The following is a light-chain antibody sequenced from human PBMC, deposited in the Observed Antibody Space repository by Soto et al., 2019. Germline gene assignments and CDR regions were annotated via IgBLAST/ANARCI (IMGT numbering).Light chain of an antibody. CDR3: CSYAGFSTFV. J-gene: IGLJ1*01. CDR2: EGN. V-gene: IGLV2-23*03. Sequence: QSALAQPAAVSGSPGQSITISCTGTSRDVGGYNLVSWYQQHPGKAPKLMIYEGNKRPSGVSNRFSGSKSGNTASLTISGLQAEDEADYYCCSYAGFSTFVFGIGTKVT. CDR1: SRDVGGYNL.